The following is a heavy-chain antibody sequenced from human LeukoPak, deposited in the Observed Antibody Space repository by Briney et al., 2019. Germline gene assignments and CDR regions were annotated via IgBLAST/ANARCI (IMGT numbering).Heavy chain of an antibody. CDR3: ARGAPSFDYGDSGWFDP. CDR1: GGSFSGYY. CDR2: INHSGST. Sequence: PSETLSLTCAVYGGSFSGYYWSWIRQPPGKGLEWIGEINHSGSTNYNPSLKSRVTISVDTSKNQFSLKLSSVTAADTAVYYCARGAPSFDYGDSGWFDPWGQGTLVTVSS. D-gene: IGHD4-17*01. V-gene: IGHV4-34*01. J-gene: IGHJ5*02.